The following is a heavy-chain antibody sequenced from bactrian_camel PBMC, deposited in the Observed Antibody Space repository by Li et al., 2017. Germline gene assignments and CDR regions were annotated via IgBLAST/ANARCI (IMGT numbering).Heavy chain of an antibody. V-gene: IGHV3S53*01. D-gene: IGHD4*01. CDR2: ISPVGT. CDR1: GYLFINNY. Sequence: HVQLVESGGGSVQAGGSLKLTCLDSGYLFINNYMGWYRQAPGNECELVSLISPVGTYYTESVKGRFTTSQNNAKNTVCLQMNNLRFEDTAQYYCTRLAGIWGQGTQVTVSS. CDR3: TRLAGI. J-gene: IGHJ6*01.